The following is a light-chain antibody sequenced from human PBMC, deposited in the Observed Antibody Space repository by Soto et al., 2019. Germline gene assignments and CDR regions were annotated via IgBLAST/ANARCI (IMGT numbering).Light chain of an antibody. CDR2: DAS. CDR3: QQRSNWPPSIT. V-gene: IGKV3-11*01. Sequence: EIVITKSQATLSVSPVDRAHPSCRARQSVSSNLAWYQQKPGTAPTLLIYDASNRATGIPARFSGSGSGTDFTLTISSLEPEAFAGYYGQQRSNWPPSITGGQGTRLEIK. CDR1: QSVSSN. J-gene: IGKJ5*01.